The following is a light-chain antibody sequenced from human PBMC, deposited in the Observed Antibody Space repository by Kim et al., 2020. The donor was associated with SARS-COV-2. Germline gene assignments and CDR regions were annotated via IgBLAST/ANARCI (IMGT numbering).Light chain of an antibody. CDR1: SRDVGGYNY. V-gene: IGLV2-14*03. Sequence: GQPVTSACTGTSRDVGGYNYVSWYQHHPGKAPKLMIYDVSKRPSGVSNRFSGSKSGNTASLTISGLQAEDAANYYCSSYTSSSTWVFGGGTQLTVL. CDR3: SSYTSSSTWV. J-gene: IGLJ3*02. CDR2: DVS.